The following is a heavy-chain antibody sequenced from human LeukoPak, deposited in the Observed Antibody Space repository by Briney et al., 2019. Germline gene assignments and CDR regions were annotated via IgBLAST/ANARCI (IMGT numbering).Heavy chain of an antibody. Sequence: QPGGSLRLSCAPSGFTFSSYAMSCVRQAPGKGLEWVSAISGSGGSTYYADSVRGRFTISRHNSKNTLYLQMTSLRAEDTAIYYCAKIAAAGTVWSGVDYWGQGTLVTVSS. CDR2: ISGSGGST. V-gene: IGHV3-23*01. CDR3: AKIAAAGTVWSGVDY. J-gene: IGHJ4*02. CDR1: GFTFSSYA. D-gene: IGHD6-13*01.